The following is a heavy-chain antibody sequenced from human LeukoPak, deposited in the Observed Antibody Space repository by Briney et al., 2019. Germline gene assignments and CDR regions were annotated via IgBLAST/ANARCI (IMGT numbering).Heavy chain of an antibody. J-gene: IGHJ4*02. D-gene: IGHD3-10*01. CDR3: AKDLYGSGSYYFDY. CDR2: ISGSGGST. V-gene: IGHV3-23*01. CDR1: GFTFSSYG. Sequence: GGTLRLSCAASGFTFSSYGMSWVRQAPGKGLEWVSAISGSGGSTYYADSVKGRFTISRDNSKNTLYLQMNSLRAEDTAVYYCAKDLYGSGSYYFDYWGQGTLATVSS.